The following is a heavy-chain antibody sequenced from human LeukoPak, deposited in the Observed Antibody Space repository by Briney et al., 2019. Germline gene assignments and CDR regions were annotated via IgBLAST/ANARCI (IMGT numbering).Heavy chain of an antibody. CDR1: GGSFSGYY. V-gene: IGHV4-34*01. CDR2: INHSGST. D-gene: IGHD6-19*01. CDR3: AGKAVAGPFDY. Sequence: SETLSLTCAVSGGSFSGYYWSGIRQPPGKGLEWIGEINHSGSTNYNPSLKSRVTISVDTSKNQFSLKLSSVTAADTAVYYCAGKAVAGPFDYWGQGTLVTVSS. J-gene: IGHJ4*02.